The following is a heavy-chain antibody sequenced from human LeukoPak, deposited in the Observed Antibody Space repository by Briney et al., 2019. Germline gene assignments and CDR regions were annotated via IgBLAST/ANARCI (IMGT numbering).Heavy chain of an antibody. CDR2: MNPNSGNA. CDR3: ARVVGDYNGLFDY. CDR1: GYTFTIYD. D-gene: IGHD3-16*01. V-gene: IGHV1-8*03. J-gene: IGHJ4*02. Sequence: ASVKVSCKASGYTFTIYDINWVRQATGQGLEWMGWMNPNSGNAGYAQKFQGRVTITRNTSISTAYMELSSLRSEDTAVYYCARVVGDYNGLFDYWGQGTLVTVSS.